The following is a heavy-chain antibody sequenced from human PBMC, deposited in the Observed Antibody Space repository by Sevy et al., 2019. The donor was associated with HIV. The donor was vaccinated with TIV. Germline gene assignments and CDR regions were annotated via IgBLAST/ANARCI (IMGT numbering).Heavy chain of an antibody. J-gene: IGHJ6*02. D-gene: IGHD1-1*01. CDR2: ISGYNGNT. CDR3: ARVEPGATRSWYGMDV. V-gene: IGHV1-18*01. Sequence: ASVKVSCKASGYTFTSYGSSWVRQAPGQGLEWMGWISGYNGNTNHAQKLQGRVTMTTDTITGTAYMELRSLRSDDTAVYYCARVEPGATRSWYGMDVWGQGTTVTVSS. CDR1: GYTFTSYG.